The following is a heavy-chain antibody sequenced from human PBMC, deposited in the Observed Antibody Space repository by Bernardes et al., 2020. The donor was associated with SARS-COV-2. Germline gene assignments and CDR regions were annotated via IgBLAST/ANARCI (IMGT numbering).Heavy chain of an antibody. CDR3: ASQPAAIPDYYYYYGMDV. V-gene: IGHV3-21*01. Sequence: AGTLSLSCAASGFTFSSYSMNWVRQAPGKGLEWVSSISSSSSYIYYADSVKGRFTISRDNAKNSLYLQMNSLRAEDTAVYYCASQPAAIPDYYYYYGMDVWGQGTTVTVSS. J-gene: IGHJ6*02. CDR1: GFTFSSYS. CDR2: ISSSSSYI. D-gene: IGHD2-2*01.